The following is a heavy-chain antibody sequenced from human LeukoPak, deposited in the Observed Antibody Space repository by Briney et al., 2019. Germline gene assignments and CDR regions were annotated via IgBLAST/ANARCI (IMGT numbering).Heavy chain of an antibody. Sequence: SETLSLTCTVSGGSISSGNYWWSWIRQHPGKGLEWIGYIYYSGSTLYNPSLQSRASISVDTSKNQFSLRLNSVTAADTAVYYCAISDGYCSSTTCYNPFDYWGQGTLVTVSS. V-gene: IGHV4-31*03. CDR3: AISDGYCSSTTCYNPFDY. D-gene: IGHD2-2*02. J-gene: IGHJ4*02. CDR2: IYYSGST. CDR1: GGSISSGNYW.